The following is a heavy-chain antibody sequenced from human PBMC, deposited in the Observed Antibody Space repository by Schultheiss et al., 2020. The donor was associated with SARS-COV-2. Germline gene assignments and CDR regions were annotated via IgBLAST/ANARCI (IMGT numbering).Heavy chain of an antibody. V-gene: IGHV1-8*01. Sequence: ASVKVSCKASGGTFTSYDINWVRQATGQGLEWMGWMNPNSGNTGYAQKFQGWVTMTRDTSISTAYMELSRLRSDDTAVYYCARGSSTSCYGCGEGGMDVWGQGTTVTVSS. CDR1: GGTFTSYD. CDR2: MNPNSGNT. J-gene: IGHJ6*02. D-gene: IGHD2-2*01. CDR3: ARGSSTSCYGCGEGGMDV.